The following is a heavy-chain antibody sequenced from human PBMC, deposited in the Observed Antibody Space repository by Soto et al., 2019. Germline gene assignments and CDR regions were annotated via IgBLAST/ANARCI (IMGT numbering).Heavy chain of an antibody. V-gene: IGHV3-7*01. Sequence: GGSLRLSCAASGFTFSSYWMSWVRQAPGKGLEWVANIKQDGSEKYYVDSVKGRFTISRDNAKNSLYLQMNSLRAEDTAVTYCARRTGIVVVPAADLGYYYYYMDVWGKGTTVTVSS. J-gene: IGHJ6*03. D-gene: IGHD2-2*01. CDR2: IKQDGSEK. CDR1: GFTFSSYW. CDR3: ARRTGIVVVPAADLGYYYYYMDV.